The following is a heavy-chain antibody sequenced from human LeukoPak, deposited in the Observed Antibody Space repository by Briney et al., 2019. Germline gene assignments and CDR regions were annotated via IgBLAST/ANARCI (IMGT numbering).Heavy chain of an antibody. D-gene: IGHD3-3*02. CDR1: GYTFTSYA. Sequence: ASVKVSCKASGYTFTSYAMNWVRQAPGQGLEWMGWINTNTGNPTYAQGFTGRFVFSLDTSVSTAYLQISSLKAEDTAVYYCARGTPLGFLEWLSSWGPPSAFDYWGQGTLVTVSS. J-gene: IGHJ4*02. CDR3: ARGTPLGFLEWLSSWGPPSAFDY. CDR2: INTNTGNP. V-gene: IGHV7-4-1*02.